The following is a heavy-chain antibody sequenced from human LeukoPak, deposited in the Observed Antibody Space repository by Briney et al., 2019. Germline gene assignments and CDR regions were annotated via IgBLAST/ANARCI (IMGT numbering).Heavy chain of an antibody. CDR1: GFTFSDYY. V-gene: IGHV3-11*01. CDR2: ISSSGSTI. Sequence: GGSLRLSCAASGFTFSDYYMSWGRQAPGKGLEWVSYISSSGSTIYYADSVKGRFTISRDNAKNSLYLQMNSLRAEDTAVYYCAPAPNWNDVSFDYWGQGTLLTVSS. D-gene: IGHD1-20*01. J-gene: IGHJ4*02. CDR3: APAPNWNDVSFDY.